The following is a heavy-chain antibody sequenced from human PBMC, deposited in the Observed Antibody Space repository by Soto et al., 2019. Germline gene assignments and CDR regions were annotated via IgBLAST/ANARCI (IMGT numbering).Heavy chain of an antibody. V-gene: IGHV4-59*01. CDR3: PRYQMVYALSAGWFDH. D-gene: IGHD2-8*01. CDR1: GGSISSYY. Sequence: VQLQESGPGLVKPSETLSLTCTVSGGSISSYYWSWIRQPPGKGLEWIGYIYYSGSTNYNPSLTNRLTIPLETSKNQFAMKLRSGPAAEAAVYYCPRYQMVYALSAGWFDHWGQGTLVTVSS. J-gene: IGHJ5*02. CDR2: IYYSGST.